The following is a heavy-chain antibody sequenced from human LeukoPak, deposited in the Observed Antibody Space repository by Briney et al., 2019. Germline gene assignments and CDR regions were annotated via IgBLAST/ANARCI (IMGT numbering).Heavy chain of an antibody. CDR3: AASRPVVPAAPVDY. CDR2: IYYSGST. Sequence: SETLSLTCTVSGGSISSYYWSRIRQPPGKGLEWIGYIYYSGSTNYNPSLKSRVTISVDTSKNQFSLKLSSVTAADTAVYYCAASRPVVPAAPVDYWGQGTLVTVSS. CDR1: GGSISSYY. D-gene: IGHD2-2*01. V-gene: IGHV4-59*01. J-gene: IGHJ4*02.